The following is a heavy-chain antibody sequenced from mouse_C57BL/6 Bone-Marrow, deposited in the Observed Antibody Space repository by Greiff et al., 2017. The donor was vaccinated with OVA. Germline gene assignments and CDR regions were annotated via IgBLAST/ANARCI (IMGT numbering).Heavy chain of an antibody. CDR3: VRENDSYAMDY. D-gene: IGHD2-12*01. J-gene: IGHJ4*01. CDR1: GFSFNTYA. V-gene: IGHV10-1*01. CDR2: IRRKSNNYAT. Sequence: DVQLVESGGGLVQPKGSLKLSCAASGFSFNTYAMNWVRQAPGKGLEWVARIRRKSNNYATYYAVSVKDRFTISRDDTESKRYLKMNNLKTEETAVYYCVRENDSYAMDYWGQGTSVTVSA.